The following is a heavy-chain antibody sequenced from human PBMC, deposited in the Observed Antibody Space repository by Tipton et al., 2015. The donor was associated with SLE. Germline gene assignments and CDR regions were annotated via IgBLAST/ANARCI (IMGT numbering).Heavy chain of an antibody. J-gene: IGHJ4*02. CDR2: ISSYNGNT. V-gene: IGHV1-18*01. CDR1: GYTFTTSG. D-gene: IGHD3-16*01. CDR3: ARGQGGSYFDY. Sequence: QLVQSGAAVKPPGASVKVACKASGYTFTTSGISWVRQAPGQGLEWMGWISSYNGNTNYAGNVQGRVTLTTDTSTNTAYMELRGLRSDDTAVYYCARGQGGSYFDYWGQGTLVTVSS.